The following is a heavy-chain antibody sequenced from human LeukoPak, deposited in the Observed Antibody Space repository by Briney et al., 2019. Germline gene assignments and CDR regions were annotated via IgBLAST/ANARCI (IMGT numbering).Heavy chain of an antibody. J-gene: IGHJ4*02. D-gene: IGHD3-22*01. CDR1: GYTLTELS. CDR3: ARSPYDSSGYYLFY. V-gene: IGHV1-24*01. CDR2: FDPEDGEA. Sequence: GASVKVSCRVSGYTLTELSTHWVRQAPGKGLEWMGGFDPEDGEAVYAQKFQGRVTMTEDTSTNTAYMELRSLRSDDTAVYYCARSPYDSSGYYLFYWGQGTLVTVSS.